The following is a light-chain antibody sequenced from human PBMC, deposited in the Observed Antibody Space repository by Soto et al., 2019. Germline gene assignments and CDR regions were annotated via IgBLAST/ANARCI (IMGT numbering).Light chain of an antibody. Sequence: IQVTQAPSSLSASVGDRVTITCRTSQDIRNDLGWYQQKPGKAPKLVISGVFNLQSGVPSKFSGSGFGTDVPLTISRQQPEESASYSCLQDFNYPLTFGGGTKVEIK. CDR3: LQDFNYPLT. CDR2: GVF. J-gene: IGKJ4*01. CDR1: QDIRND. V-gene: IGKV1-6*01.